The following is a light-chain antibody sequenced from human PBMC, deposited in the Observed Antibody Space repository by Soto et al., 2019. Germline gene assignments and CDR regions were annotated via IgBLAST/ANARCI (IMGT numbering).Light chain of an antibody. CDR3: AAWDDTLSGHGV. J-gene: IGLJ3*02. Sequence: QSVLTQPPSASGTPGQRVTISCSGTISNIGGNYVYWYQQLPGTAPKLLIYRNNQRPSGVPDRFSGSKSGTSASLAISGLRSEDEADYHCAAWDDTLSGHGVFGGGTQLTVL. V-gene: IGLV1-47*01. CDR1: ISNIGGNY. CDR2: RNN.